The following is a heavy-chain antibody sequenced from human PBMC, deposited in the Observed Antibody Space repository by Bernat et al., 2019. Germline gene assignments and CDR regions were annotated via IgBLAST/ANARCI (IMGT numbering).Heavy chain of an antibody. V-gene: IGHV2-26*01. CDR2: IFSNDEK. J-gene: IGHJ6*03. D-gene: IGHD6-19*01. Sequence: QFTLKESGPVLVKPTETLTLTCTVSGFSLSNARRGVSWIRQPPGKALEWLAHIFSNDEKSYSTSLKSRLTISKDTSKSQVVLTVTHMDPVDTPTYYCARGYSSGWYLYYYMDVWGKGTTVTVSS. CDR3: ARGYSSGWYLYYYMDV. CDR1: GFSLSNARRG.